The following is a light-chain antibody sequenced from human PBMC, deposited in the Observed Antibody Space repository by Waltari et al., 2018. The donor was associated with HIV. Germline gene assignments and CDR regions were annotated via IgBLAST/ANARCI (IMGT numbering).Light chain of an antibody. V-gene: IGKV4-1*01. CDR1: QSLLFRSENKIF. CDR3: QQYQRVPYT. Sequence: DVVVTQSPASLAVSVGEPVTPNCKSNQSLLFRSENKIFLAWYQQKPGQRPKLLIYWATTRQSGVPDRFSGSGSGTDVTLTISTLQAEDVAVYYGQQYQRVPYTFGQGTKLQIK. CDR2: WAT. J-gene: IGKJ2*01.